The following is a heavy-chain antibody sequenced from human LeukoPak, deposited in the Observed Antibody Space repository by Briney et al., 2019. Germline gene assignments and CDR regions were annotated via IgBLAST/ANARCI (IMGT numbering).Heavy chain of an antibody. CDR2: INHSRST. CDR3: ALAGDLDY. D-gene: IGHD7-27*01. V-gene: IGHV4-34*01. CDR1: GESFSGNY. J-gene: IGHJ4*02. Sequence: SETLSLTCAVYGESFSGNYWSWIRQPPGKGLEWIGEINHSRSTNYNPSLKRRVTMSVDTSKNQFSLKLSSVTAADTAVYYCALAGDLDYWGQGTLVTVSS.